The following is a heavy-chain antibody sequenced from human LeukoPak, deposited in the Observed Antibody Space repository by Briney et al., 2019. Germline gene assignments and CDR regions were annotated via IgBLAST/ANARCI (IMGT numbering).Heavy chain of an antibody. Sequence: ASVKVSCKASGYTFTSYGISWVRQAPGQGLEWMGWISAYNGNTNYAQKLQGRVTMTTDTSTSTAYMELRSLRSDDTAVYYCARGSLSYDFWSGYLNYWFDPWGQGTLVTVSS. CDR2: ISAYNGNT. CDR3: ARGSLSYDFWSGYLNYWFDP. CDR1: GYTFTSYG. D-gene: IGHD3-3*01. J-gene: IGHJ5*02. V-gene: IGHV1-18*01.